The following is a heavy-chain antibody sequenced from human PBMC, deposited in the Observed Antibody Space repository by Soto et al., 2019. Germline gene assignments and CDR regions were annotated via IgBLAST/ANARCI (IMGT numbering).Heavy chain of an antibody. CDR3: AREHSSSWRFDY. V-gene: IGHV1-8*01. D-gene: IGHD6-13*01. CDR2: MNPNSGNT. CDR1: GYTFTSYD. J-gene: IGHJ4*02. Sequence: GASVKVSCKASGYTFTSYDINWVRQATGQGLEWMGWMNPNSGNTGYAQKLQGRVTMTRNTSISTAYMELSSLISEDTAVYYCAREHSSSWRFDYWGQGTLVTVSS.